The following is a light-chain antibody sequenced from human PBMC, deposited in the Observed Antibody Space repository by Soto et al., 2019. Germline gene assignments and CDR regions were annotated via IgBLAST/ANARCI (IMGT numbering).Light chain of an antibody. CDR1: QSISYY. J-gene: IGKJ5*01. CDR3: QQTYTAGDT. CDR2: AGS. Sequence: DIQMTQSPSSLSASVGDTVTITCRTSQSISYYLNWYQHKPGKAPTLLIFAGSSLQTGVPSRFSGGGSGIEFTLTISSLQPEDFAYYYCQQTYTAGDTFGQGTRLDIK. V-gene: IGKV1-39*01.